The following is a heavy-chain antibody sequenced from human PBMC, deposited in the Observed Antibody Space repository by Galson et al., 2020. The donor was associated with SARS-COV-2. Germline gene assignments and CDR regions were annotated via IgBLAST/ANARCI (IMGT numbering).Heavy chain of an antibody. CDR3: ASLFYAGRAVAGPFDY. CDR2: ISNSGGGT. Sequence: TWGSLRLSCAASGFNFSIYAMTWVRQAPGKGLEWVSTISNSGGGTYYKDSVKGRFTISRDNSKNTLYLQMKRLRGEDTAVYYCASLFYAGRAVAGPFDYWGQGTAVTVSS. CDR1: GFNFSIYA. V-gene: IGHV3-23*01. J-gene: IGHJ4*02. D-gene: IGHD6-19*01.